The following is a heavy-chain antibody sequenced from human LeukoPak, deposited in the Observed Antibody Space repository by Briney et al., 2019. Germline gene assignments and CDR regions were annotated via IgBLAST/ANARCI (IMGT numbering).Heavy chain of an antibody. V-gene: IGHV1-69*13. CDR1: GGTFSRYA. Sequence: SVKVSCKASGGTFSRYAISWVRQAPGQGLEWMGGIIPIFGTANYAQRFQGRVTITADEFTSTVYMELSSLRSEDTAVYYCARLFTPRYCSTTTCYWKGWFDPWGQGTLVTVSS. CDR3: ARLFTPRYCSTTTCYWKGWFDP. J-gene: IGHJ5*02. D-gene: IGHD2-2*01. CDR2: IIPIFGTA.